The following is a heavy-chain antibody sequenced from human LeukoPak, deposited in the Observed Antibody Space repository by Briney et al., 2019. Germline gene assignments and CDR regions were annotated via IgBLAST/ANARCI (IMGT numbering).Heavy chain of an antibody. CDR1: GFTFSSYS. D-gene: IGHD2-2*01. Sequence: PGGSLRLSCAASGFTFSSYSMNWVRQAPGKGPEWVSSISSSSSYIYYADSVKGRFTISRDNAKNSLYLQMNSLRAEDTAVYYCARDLGSVVPLYYFDYWGQGTLVTVSS. CDR3: ARDLGSVVPLYYFDY. V-gene: IGHV3-21*01. CDR2: ISSSSSYI. J-gene: IGHJ4*02.